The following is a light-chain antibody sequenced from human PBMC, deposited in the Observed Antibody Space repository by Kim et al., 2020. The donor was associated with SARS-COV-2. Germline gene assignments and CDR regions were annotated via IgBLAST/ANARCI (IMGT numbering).Light chain of an antibody. V-gene: IGKV3-20*01. CDR3: QQYAGSPA. CDR1: QSVSSRY. Sequence: ELVLTQSPGTLSLSPGERATLSCRASQSVSSRYLAWYQQKPGQAPRLLMYGASSRATGVPDRFNGSGSGTDFTLTISRLEPEDFAVYYCQQYAGSPAFGQGTKVDIK. CDR2: GAS. J-gene: IGKJ1*01.